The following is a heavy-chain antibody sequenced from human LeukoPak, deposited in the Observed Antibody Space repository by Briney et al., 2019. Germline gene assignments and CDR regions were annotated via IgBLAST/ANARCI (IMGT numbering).Heavy chain of an antibody. Sequence: ASVKVSCKASGYTFTGYNMRWVRQAPGQGLEWMGWINPNSGGTNYAQKFQGRVTMTRDTSINTAYMELSRLRSDDTAVYYCARDDLGSSAAAGYWGQGTLVTVSS. D-gene: IGHD1-26*01. CDR1: GYTFTGYN. V-gene: IGHV1-2*02. CDR2: INPNSGGT. CDR3: ARDDLGSSAAAGY. J-gene: IGHJ4*02.